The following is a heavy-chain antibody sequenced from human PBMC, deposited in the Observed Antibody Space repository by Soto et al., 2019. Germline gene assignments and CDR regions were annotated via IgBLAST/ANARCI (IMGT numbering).Heavy chain of an antibody. Sequence: SGESLKISCKGSGYSFTSYWIGWVRQMPGKGLEWMGIIYPGDSDTRYSPSFQGQVTISADKSISTAYLQWSSLKASDTAMYYCARQFRSITGTTRVDYWGQGTLVTVSS. V-gene: IGHV5-51*01. CDR2: IYPGDSDT. CDR1: GYSFTSYW. CDR3: ARQFRSITGTTRVDY. J-gene: IGHJ4*02. D-gene: IGHD1-20*01.